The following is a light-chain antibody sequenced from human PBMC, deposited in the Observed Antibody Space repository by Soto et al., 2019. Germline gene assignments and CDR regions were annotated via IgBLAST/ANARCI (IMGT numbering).Light chain of an antibody. J-gene: IGLJ1*01. V-gene: IGLV2-14*01. Sequence: SVRTQPASLSGSPGQSITISCTGTISDFGTYNSVAWYQQHPGKAPKLMIYDVTTRPSGGSDRFSGSKSGNTASLTISGLHAEDEGHYSYRLPRIGVNSVFRNGIKVXVL. CDR2: DVT. CDR1: ISDFGTYNS. CDR3: RLPRIGVNSV.